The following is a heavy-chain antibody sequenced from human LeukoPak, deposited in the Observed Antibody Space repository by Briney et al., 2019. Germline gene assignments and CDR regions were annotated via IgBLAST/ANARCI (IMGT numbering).Heavy chain of an antibody. CDR2: ISAYNGNT. J-gene: IGHJ4*02. CDR1: GYTFTSYA. D-gene: IGHD6-19*01. V-gene: IGHV1-18*01. CDR3: ARDQWIAVAGTGRFDY. Sequence: GASVKVSCKASGYTFTSYAMNWVRQAPGQGLEWMGWISAYNGNTNYAQKLQGRVTMTTDTSTSTAYMELRSLRPDDTAVYYCARDQWIAVAGTGRFDYWGQGTLVTVSS.